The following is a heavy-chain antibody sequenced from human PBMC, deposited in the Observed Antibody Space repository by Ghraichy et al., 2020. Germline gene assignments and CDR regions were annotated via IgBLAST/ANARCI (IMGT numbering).Heavy chain of an antibody. D-gene: IGHD5-12*01. CDR1: GGSISSYY. Sequence: SETLSLTCTVSGGSISSYYWSWIRQPPGKGLEWIGYIYYSGSTNYNPSLKSRVTISVDTSKNQFSLKLSSVTAADTAVYYCARAYSGYDFARGLMEYYYYYYYMDVWGKGTTVTVSS. V-gene: IGHV4-59*01. CDR2: IYYSGST. J-gene: IGHJ6*03. CDR3: ARAYSGYDFARGLMEYYYYYYYMDV.